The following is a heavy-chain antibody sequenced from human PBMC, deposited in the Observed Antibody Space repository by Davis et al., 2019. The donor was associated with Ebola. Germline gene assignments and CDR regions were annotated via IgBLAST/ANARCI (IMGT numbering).Heavy chain of an antibody. Sequence: ASVKVSCKASGYTFTSYGISWVRQAPGQGLEWMGRINPNSGDTNYAQNVQGRVTMTTDTSTTTAYMEVGSLKSDDTAVYFCARAQFPTTSDHWGQGTLVTVSS. CDR2: INPNSGDT. D-gene: IGHD1-1*01. CDR3: ARAQFPTTSDH. CDR1: GYTFTSYG. J-gene: IGHJ4*02. V-gene: IGHV1-18*04.